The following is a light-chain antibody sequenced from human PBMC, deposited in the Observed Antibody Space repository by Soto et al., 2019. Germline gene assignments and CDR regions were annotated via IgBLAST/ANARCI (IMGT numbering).Light chain of an antibody. CDR2: DVR. Sequence: QSALTEPASVSGSLGQSITISCTGTSSDIGAYNYVSWYQQHPGKAPKLMIYDVRHRPSGVSNRFSGSKSGNTASLTISGLQAEDEADYYCTSYTSSTTYLFGSGTKLTVL. CDR1: SSDIGAYNY. CDR3: TSYTSSTTYL. J-gene: IGLJ1*01. V-gene: IGLV2-14*01.